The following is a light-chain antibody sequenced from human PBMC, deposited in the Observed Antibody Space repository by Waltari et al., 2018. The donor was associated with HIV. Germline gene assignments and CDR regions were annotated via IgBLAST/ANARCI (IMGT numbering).Light chain of an antibody. Sequence: QSELTQSPSASGTPGQRITRSCSGSSSNIERHYVYWYKQFPGATPKVLIYKDTERPSGVPDRISGSKSGTSASLLISGLRSDDEADYYCAVWDESLDGWLFGGGTKLTVL. V-gene: IGLV1-47*01. CDR2: KDT. CDR3: AVWDESLDGWL. CDR1: SSNIERHY. J-gene: IGLJ3*02.